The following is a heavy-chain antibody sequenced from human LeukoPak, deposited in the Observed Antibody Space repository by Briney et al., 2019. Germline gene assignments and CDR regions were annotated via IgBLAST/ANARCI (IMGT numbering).Heavy chain of an antibody. V-gene: IGHV3-23*01. CDR1: GFTFSSFA. CDR3: TKDPNGDYVGAFDP. J-gene: IGHJ5*02. CDR2: ITGNHGPT. D-gene: IGHD4-17*01. Sequence: GGSLRLSCAASGFTFSSFAVTWVRQAPGKGLEWVSSITGNHGPTYNTDSVKGRFTISRDNSQNTLYLQMNSLRAEDTAVYYCTKDPNGDYVGAFDPGGQGTLVTVSS.